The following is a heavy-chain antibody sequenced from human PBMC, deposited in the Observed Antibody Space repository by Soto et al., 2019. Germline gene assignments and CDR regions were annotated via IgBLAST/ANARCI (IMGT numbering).Heavy chain of an antibody. J-gene: IGHJ6*02. CDR3: ARGLTIFGVVIPIYGMDV. Sequence: GGSLRLSCAPSGFTVSNNYMNWVRQAPGKGLEWVSIIYSDGSTYYADSVKGRFTISRDNAKNSLYLQMNSLRAEDTAVYYCARGLTIFGVVIPIYGMDVWGQGTTVTVSS. CDR1: GFTVSNNY. CDR2: IYSDGST. D-gene: IGHD3-3*01. V-gene: IGHV3-66*01.